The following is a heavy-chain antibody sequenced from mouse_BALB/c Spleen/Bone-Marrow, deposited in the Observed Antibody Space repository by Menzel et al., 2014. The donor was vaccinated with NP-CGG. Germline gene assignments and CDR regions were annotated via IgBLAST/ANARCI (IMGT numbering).Heavy chain of an antibody. CDR3: ARKLRFYAMDY. D-gene: IGHD1-1*01. J-gene: IGHJ4*01. V-gene: IGHV2-2*01. CDR1: GFSLTTYG. CDR2: IWSGGNT. Sequence: QVQLQQPGPGLVQPSQSLSITCTVSGFSLTTYGVHWVRQSPGKGLEWLGAIWSGGNTDYNAAFISRLSISKDKSKSQVFFKMNSLQAYDAAIYYCARKLRFYAMDYWGQGTSVTVSS.